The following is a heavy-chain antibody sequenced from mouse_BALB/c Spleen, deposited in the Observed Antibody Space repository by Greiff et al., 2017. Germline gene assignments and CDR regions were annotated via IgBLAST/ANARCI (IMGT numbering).Heavy chain of an antibody. V-gene: IGHV1-54*01. D-gene: IGHD1-1*01. CDR1: GYAFTNYL. Sequence: QVQLQQSGAELVRPGTSVKVSCKASGYAFTNYLIEWVKQRPGQGLEWIGVINPGSGGTNYNEKFKGKATLTADKSSSTAYMQLSSLTSDDSAVYFCASSHYGSPWFAYWGQGLWSLSLQ. CDR3: ASSHYGSPWFAY. CDR2: INPGSGGT. J-gene: IGHJ3*01.